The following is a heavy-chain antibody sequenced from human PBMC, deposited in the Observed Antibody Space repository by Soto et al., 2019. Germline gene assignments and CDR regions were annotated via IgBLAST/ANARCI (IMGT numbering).Heavy chain of an antibody. V-gene: IGHV4-39*01. Sequence: SETLSLTCTVSGGFIRGSDYYWGRIRQPPGKGLEWIGNIYYSGTSYSYPSLKGRVTMSVDTSKNQFSLRLSSVTAADTVVYYCARGKPRSSGWYPFQHWGQGTLVTVSS. D-gene: IGHD6-19*01. CDR2: IYYSGTS. CDR1: GGFIRGSDYY. J-gene: IGHJ1*01. CDR3: ARGKPRSSGWYPFQH.